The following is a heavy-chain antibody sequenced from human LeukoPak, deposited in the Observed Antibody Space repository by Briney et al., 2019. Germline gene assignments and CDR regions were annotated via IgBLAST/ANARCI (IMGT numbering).Heavy chain of an antibody. CDR3: ARDGEYISSPGIWFDP. J-gene: IGHJ5*02. D-gene: IGHD6-6*01. Sequence: ASVKVSCKASGGTFSSYAISWVRQAPGQGLEWMGGIIPIFGTANYAQKFQGRVTITTDESTSTAYMELSSLRSEDTAVYYCARDGEYISSPGIWFDPWGQGTLVTVSS. CDR1: GGTFSSYA. V-gene: IGHV1-69*05. CDR2: IIPIFGTA.